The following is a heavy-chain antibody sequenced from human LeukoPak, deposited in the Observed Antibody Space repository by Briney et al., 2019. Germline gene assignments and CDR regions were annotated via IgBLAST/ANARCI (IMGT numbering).Heavy chain of an antibody. CDR2: INHSGST. D-gene: IGHD6-13*01. V-gene: IGHV4-34*01. Sequence: SETLPLACAVYGGSFSGYYWSWIRQPPGKGLEWIGEINHSGSTNYNPSLKSRVTISVDTSKNQFSLKLSSVTAADTAVYYCARHAGGISATGTRPFDYWGQGTLVTVSS. CDR3: ARHAGGISATGTRPFDY. J-gene: IGHJ4*02. CDR1: GGSFSGYY.